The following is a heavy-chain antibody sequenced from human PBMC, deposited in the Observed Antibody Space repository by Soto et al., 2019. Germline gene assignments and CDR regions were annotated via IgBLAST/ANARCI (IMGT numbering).Heavy chain of an antibody. D-gene: IGHD3-22*01. Sequence: EVQLSESGGGLVQPGGSLRVSCAASGFTFGNSDMSWVRQAQGKGPEWVSGISGNGGTTHYADSVKGRFTISRDNSKNTLYLEMNSLRAEDTALYHCYYEGFWGQGTLVTVSS. J-gene: IGHJ4*02. CDR1: GFTFGNSD. CDR3: YYEGF. CDR2: ISGNGGTT. V-gene: IGHV3-23*01.